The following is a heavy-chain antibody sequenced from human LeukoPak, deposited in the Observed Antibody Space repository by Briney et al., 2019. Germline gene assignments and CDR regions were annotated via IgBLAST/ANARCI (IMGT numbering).Heavy chain of an antibody. Sequence: RASVKVSCRASGYTLTGYCMHWVRQAPGQGLEWMGWINPNSGGTNYAQKFQGRVTMTRDTSISTAYMELSRLRSDDTAVYYCARDTVGGTYYGEFDYWGQGTLVTVSS. CDR1: GYTLTGYC. D-gene: IGHD1-26*01. CDR2: INPNSGGT. J-gene: IGHJ4*02. CDR3: ARDTVGGTYYGEFDY. V-gene: IGHV1-2*02.